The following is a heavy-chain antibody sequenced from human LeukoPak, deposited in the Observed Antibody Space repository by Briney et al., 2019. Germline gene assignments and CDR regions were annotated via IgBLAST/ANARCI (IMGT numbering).Heavy chain of an antibody. J-gene: IGHJ4*02. Sequence: PSETLSLTCTVSGGSISSGSYYWGWVRQPPGKGLEWIGSIYYSGITYYNPSLKSRVTISVDTSKNYFSLKLSSVTAADTAVYFCARLYHGKRPPDYWGQGTLVTVSS. V-gene: IGHV4-39*02. CDR1: GGSISSGSYY. CDR3: ARLYHGKRPPDY. D-gene: IGHD6-25*01. CDR2: IYYSGIT.